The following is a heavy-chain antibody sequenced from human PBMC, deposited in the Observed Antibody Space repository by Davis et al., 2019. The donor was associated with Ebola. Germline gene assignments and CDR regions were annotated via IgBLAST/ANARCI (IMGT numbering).Heavy chain of an antibody. CDR3: ATGWNFDY. J-gene: IGHJ4*02. D-gene: IGHD6-19*01. CDR2: IYYSGST. V-gene: IGHV4-39*07. Sequence: MPSETLSLTCAVSGGSISSSSYYWGWIRQPPGKGLEWIGSIYYSGSTYYNPSLKSRVTISVDTSKNQFSLKLSSVTAADTAVYYCATGWNFDYWGQGTLVTVSS. CDR1: GGSISSSSYY.